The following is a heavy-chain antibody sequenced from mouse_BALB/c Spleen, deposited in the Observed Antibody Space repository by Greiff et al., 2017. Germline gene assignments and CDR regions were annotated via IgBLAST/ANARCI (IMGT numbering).Heavy chain of an antibody. V-gene: IGHV5-17*02. Sequence: DVQLVESGGGLVQPGGSRKLSCAASGFTFSSFGMHWVRQAPEKGLEWVAYISSGSSTIYYADTVKGRFTISRDNPKNTLFLQMTSLRSEDTAMYYCARSVKEVRRGSYFDYWGQGTTLTVSS. D-gene: IGHD2-14*01. CDR1: GFTFSSFG. J-gene: IGHJ2*01. CDR3: ARSVKEVRRGSYFDY. CDR2: ISSGSSTI.